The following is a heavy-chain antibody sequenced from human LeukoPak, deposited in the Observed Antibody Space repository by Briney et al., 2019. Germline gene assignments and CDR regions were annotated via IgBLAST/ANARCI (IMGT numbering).Heavy chain of an antibody. Sequence: GGSLRLSCEASGFSVSNYYMAWVRQPPGKGLECISYIPNDDSVIYYADSVRGRLSVSRDSAKNSLSLQLNSLRAEDTAVYYCAKAVGAVSDLFDYWGQGTLVTVSS. D-gene: IGHD4-23*01. CDR2: IPNDDSVI. CDR3: AKAVGAVSDLFDY. V-gene: IGHV3-11*01. J-gene: IGHJ4*02. CDR1: GFSVSNYY.